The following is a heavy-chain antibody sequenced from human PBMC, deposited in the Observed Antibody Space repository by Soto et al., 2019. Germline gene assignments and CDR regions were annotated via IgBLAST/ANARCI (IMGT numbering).Heavy chain of an antibody. CDR3: ARERSGTPDY. Sequence: QVQLVQSGAEVKKPGASVKVSCKASGYTFTSYDINWVRRATGQGLEWMGWMNPNSDNTCYAQKFQGRITMTRNTSKCTAYMEVSSLRSEYTAVYYCARERSGTPDYWGQGALVTVSS. D-gene: IGHD6-25*01. J-gene: IGHJ4*02. CDR2: MNPNSDNT. CDR1: GYTFTSYD. V-gene: IGHV1-8*01.